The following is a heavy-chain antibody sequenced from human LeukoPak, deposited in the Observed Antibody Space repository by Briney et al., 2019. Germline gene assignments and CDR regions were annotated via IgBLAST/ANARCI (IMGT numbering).Heavy chain of an antibody. CDR1: GFTLSSYE. Sequence: GGSLRLSCAASGFTLSSYEMNWVRQAPGKGLEWVSDISSSGSTIYYADSVKGRFTISRDNAKNSLYLQMNSLKTDDTAVYYCTYGSIPAFDYWGQGTLVTVSS. CDR3: TYGSIPAFDY. V-gene: IGHV3-48*03. D-gene: IGHD1-26*01. J-gene: IGHJ4*02. CDR2: ISSSGSTI.